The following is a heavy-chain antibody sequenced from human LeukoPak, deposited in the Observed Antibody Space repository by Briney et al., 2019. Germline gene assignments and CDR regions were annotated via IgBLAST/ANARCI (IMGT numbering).Heavy chain of an antibody. CDR1: GFTFSSYW. Sequence: GGSLRLSCAASGFTFSSYWMTWVRQAPGKGLEWVANIKQDGSEAYYVDSVKGRFTISRDNSKNTLYLQMNSLRAEDTAVYYCAKDPLRYSSSWYYFDYWGQGTLVTVSS. CDR3: AKDPLRYSSSWYYFDY. D-gene: IGHD6-13*01. J-gene: IGHJ4*02. CDR2: IKQDGSEA. V-gene: IGHV3-7*01.